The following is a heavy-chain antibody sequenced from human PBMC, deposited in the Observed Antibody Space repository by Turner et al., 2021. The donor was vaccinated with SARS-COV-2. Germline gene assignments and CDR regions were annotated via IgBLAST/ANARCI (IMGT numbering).Heavy chain of an antibody. CDR2: IWYDGSNK. D-gene: IGHD2-2*01. J-gene: IGHJ4*02. Sequence: QVQLVQSGGGVVQPGRSLTLSCAASGFTFSSFGMHWVRQAPGKGLEWVAVIWYDGSNKYYADSVKGRFTISRDNSKNTLYLQMNSLRAEDTAVYYCARACSSTGCYYFDSWGQGTLVTVSS. CDR1: GFTFSSFG. CDR3: ARACSSTGCYYFDS. V-gene: IGHV3-33*01.